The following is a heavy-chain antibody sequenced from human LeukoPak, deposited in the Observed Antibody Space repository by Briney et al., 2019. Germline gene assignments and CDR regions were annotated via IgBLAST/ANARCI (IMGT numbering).Heavy chain of an antibody. Sequence: PSETLSLTCTVSGGSISEYYWSWIRQPPGKGLEWIGYIYYSGSTNYNPSLKSRVTISVDTSKNQFSLKLSSVTAADTALYYCARGVRYFVLDGFDIWAKGQWSPSLQ. CDR1: GGSISEYY. J-gene: IGHJ3*02. CDR2: IYYSGST. CDR3: ARGVRYFVLDGFDI. D-gene: IGHD3-9*01. V-gene: IGHV4-59*01.